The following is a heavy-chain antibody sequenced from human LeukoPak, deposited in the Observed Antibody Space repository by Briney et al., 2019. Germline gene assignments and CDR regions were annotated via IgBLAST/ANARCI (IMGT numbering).Heavy chain of an antibody. Sequence: SQTLSLTCTVSGGSISTGSYYWSWIRQPPGKGLEWIGYIYYSGSTNYNPSLKSRVTISVDTSKNQFSLKLSSVTAADTAVYYCASPITGYSSSWRDYWGQGTLVTVSS. D-gene: IGHD6-13*01. CDR3: ASPITGYSSSWRDY. CDR2: IYYSGST. J-gene: IGHJ4*02. V-gene: IGHV4-61*01. CDR1: GGSISTGSYY.